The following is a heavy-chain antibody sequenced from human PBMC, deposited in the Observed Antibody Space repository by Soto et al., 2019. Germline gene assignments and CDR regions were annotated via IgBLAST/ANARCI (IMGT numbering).Heavy chain of an antibody. J-gene: IGHJ4*02. D-gene: IGHD6-13*01. CDR1: GFTFHDYT. Sequence: PGGSLRLSCAASGFTFHDYTMYWVRQPPGKGLEWVSLISWDGSVTHYADSVKGRFTISRDNHKKSLFLEMNSLRSEDTALYYCARGEQQRPLDYWGQGTLVTVSS. CDR2: ISWDGSVT. V-gene: IGHV3-43*01. CDR3: ARGEQQRPLDY.